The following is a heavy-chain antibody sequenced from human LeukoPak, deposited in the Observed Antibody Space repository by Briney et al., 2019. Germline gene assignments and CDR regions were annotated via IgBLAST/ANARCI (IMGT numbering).Heavy chain of an antibody. CDR1: GYTFSAYY. D-gene: IGHD6-13*01. CDR3: AIAYSRTWVPFDY. J-gene: IGHJ4*02. CDR2: GNPSSGEN. Sequence: ASVNVSFKTSGYTFSAYYKHWLRQAPGQGLEWMGWGNPSSGENHYAQRFQGRVAMTRDTTMSTAFMELSRLTSDDTAVHFCAIAYSRTWVPFDYWGQGTMVTVSS. V-gene: IGHV1-2*02.